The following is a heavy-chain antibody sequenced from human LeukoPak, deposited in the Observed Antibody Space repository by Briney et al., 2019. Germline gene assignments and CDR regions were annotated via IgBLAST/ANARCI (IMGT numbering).Heavy chain of an antibody. CDR2: VKEDGSQK. CDR3: ARGSTYYDSSGQVPFDY. CDR1: GFTFSHYW. V-gene: IGHV3-7*04. J-gene: IGHJ4*02. D-gene: IGHD3-22*01. Sequence: GGSLRLSCAASGFTFSHYWMTWVRQAPGKGLEWVANVKEDGSQKTYVDSVKGRFTISRDNAKNSLYLQMNSLRAEDTAVYYCARGSTYYDSSGQVPFDYWGQGTLVTVSS.